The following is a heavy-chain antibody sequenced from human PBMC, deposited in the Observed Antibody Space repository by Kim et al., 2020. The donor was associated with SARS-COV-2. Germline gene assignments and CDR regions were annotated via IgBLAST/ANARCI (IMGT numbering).Heavy chain of an antibody. Sequence: SLKSRVTISVDTSKNQFSLKLSSVTAADTAVYYCARAGYYDSSGYYYEDYWGQRTLVTVSS. J-gene: IGHJ4*02. CDR3: ARAGYYDSSGYYYEDY. D-gene: IGHD3-22*01. V-gene: IGHV4-59*01.